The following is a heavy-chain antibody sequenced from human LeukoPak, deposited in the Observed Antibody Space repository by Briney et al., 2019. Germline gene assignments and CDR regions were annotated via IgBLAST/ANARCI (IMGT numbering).Heavy chain of an antibody. V-gene: IGHV3-11*06. CDR3: ARGHYGMDV. CDR1: GFTFSDYY. CDR2: ISGSSAYT. Sequence: KPGGSLRLSCAASGFTFSDYYMSWIRQAPGKGLEWLSYISGSSAYTNNADSVRGRFTISRDNAKSSLYLQMNSLRAEDTAVYYCARGHYGMDVWGQGTTVTVSS. J-gene: IGHJ6*02.